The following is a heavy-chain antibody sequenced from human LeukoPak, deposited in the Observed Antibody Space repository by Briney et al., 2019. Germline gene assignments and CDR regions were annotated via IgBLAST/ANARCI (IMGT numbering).Heavy chain of an antibody. CDR1: GYTFTGHY. CDR2: INADSGDT. Sequence: GASVTVSCKASGYTFTGHYMHWVRQAPGQGLEWVGWINADSGDTSSAQKFQGRVTTTRDTSISTAYMELSSPRSDDTAVYYCGRDAGDGYNPADYWGQGTLVTVPS. D-gene: IGHD5-24*01. J-gene: IGHJ4*02. V-gene: IGHV1-2*02. CDR3: GRDAGDGYNPADY.